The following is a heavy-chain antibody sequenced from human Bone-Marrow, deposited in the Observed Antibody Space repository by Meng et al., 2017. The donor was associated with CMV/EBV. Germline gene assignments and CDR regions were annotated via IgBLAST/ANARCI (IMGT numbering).Heavy chain of an antibody. V-gene: IGHV1-69*05. Sequence: SAKVSCKASGGSFSSYAISWVRQAPGQGLEWMGGIIPIFGTANYAQKFQGRVTITTDESTSTAYMELSSLRSEDTAVYYCARGRAAPKTYYYYGMDVWGQGTTVTVSS. CDR3: ARGRAAPKTYYYYGMDV. J-gene: IGHJ6*02. CDR2: IIPIFGTA. CDR1: GGSFSSYA.